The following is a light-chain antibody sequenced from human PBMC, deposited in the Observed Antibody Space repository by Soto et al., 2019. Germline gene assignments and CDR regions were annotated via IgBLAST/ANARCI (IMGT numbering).Light chain of an antibody. Sequence: EIVLTQSPATLSLSLGERATLSCRASQSVGDYLAWYQQQPGQPPRLLISDASNRAAGIPARVSGSGSGTDFTLTISSLEPEYFAVYYCQQRGNLYTFGQGTKLEIK. CDR2: DAS. V-gene: IGKV3-11*01. J-gene: IGKJ2*01. CDR1: QSVGDY. CDR3: QQRGNLYT.